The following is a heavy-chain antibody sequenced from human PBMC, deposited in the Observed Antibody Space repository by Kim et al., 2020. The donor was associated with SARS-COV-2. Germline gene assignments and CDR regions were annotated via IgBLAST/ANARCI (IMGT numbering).Heavy chain of an antibody. Sequence: GGSLRLSCSASGFTFSSYAMHWVRQAPGKGLEYVSAISSNGGSTYYADSVKGRFTISRDNSKNTLYLQMSSLRAEDTAVYYCGKGDDSSGYYPDYWGQGTLVTVSS. J-gene: IGHJ4*02. CDR3: GKGDDSSGYYPDY. V-gene: IGHV3-64D*06. CDR1: GFTFSSYA. CDR2: ISSNGGST. D-gene: IGHD3-22*01.